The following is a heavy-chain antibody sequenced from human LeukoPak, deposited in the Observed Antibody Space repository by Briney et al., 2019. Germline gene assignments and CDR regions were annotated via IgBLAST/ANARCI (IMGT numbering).Heavy chain of an antibody. V-gene: IGHV4-31*03. D-gene: IGHD2-15*01. CDR3: AKTRVAQTFDL. CDR1: GGSISSGGYY. J-gene: IGHJ4*02. CDR2: IYYSGST. Sequence: SQTLSLTCTVSGGSISSGGYYWSWIRQPPGKGLEWIGYIYYSGSTYYNPSLKSRVTISVDTSNNQFSLKLNSVTAADTAVYYCAKTRVAQTFDLWGQGTLVTVSS.